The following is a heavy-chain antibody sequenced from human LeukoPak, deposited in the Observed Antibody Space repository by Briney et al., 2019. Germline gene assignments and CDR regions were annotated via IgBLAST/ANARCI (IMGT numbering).Heavy chain of an antibody. J-gene: IGHJ4*02. V-gene: IGHV3-33*08. Sequence: GGSLRLSCAASGFTFSSYAMSWVRQAPGKGLEWVVGIWNDGSEKYYADSVKGRFTISRDNSKNTLYLQMNSLRAEETAVYYCARWGYQLPNDYWGQGTLVTVSS. CDR1: GFTFSSYA. CDR3: ARWGYQLPNDY. D-gene: IGHD2-2*01. CDR2: IWNDGSEK.